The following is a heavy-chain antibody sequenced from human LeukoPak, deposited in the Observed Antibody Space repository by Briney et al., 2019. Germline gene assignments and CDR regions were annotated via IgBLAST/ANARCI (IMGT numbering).Heavy chain of an antibody. J-gene: IGHJ6*03. CDR3: ARVPNSITIFGVVMEKPYYYYMDV. CDR2: INWNGGST. D-gene: IGHD3-3*01. Sequence: PGGSLRLSCAASGFTFDDYGMSWVRQAPGKGLKWVSGINWNGGSTGYADSVKGRFTISRDNAKNSLYLQMNSLRAEDTALYYCARVPNSITIFGVVMEKPYYYYMDVWGKGTTVTVSS. V-gene: IGHV3-20*04. CDR1: GFTFDDYG.